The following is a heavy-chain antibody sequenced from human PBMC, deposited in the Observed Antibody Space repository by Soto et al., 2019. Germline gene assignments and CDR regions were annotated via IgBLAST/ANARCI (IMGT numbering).Heavy chain of an antibody. CDR3: AKGRTTVTTYYYYGMDV. J-gene: IGHJ6*02. CDR2: ISISGDST. Sequence: GGSLRLSCAVSGFSFSDYAMSWVRQAPGKGLEWISGISISGDSTYYADSVKGRFTISRDNSKNTLYLQMNSLRAEDTAVYYCAKGRTTVTTYYYYGMDVWGQGTTVTVSS. V-gene: IGHV3-23*01. CDR1: GFSFSDYA. D-gene: IGHD4-17*01.